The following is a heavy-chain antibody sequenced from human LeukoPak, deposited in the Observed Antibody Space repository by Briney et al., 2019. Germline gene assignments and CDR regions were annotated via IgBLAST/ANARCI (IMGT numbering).Heavy chain of an antibody. Sequence: SVKVSCKASGGTFSSYAISWVRQAPGQGLEWMGGIIPIFGTANYAQKFQGRVTITADESTSTAYMELSSLRSEDTAVYYCATNDGGTGVYYFDYWGQGTLVTVSS. J-gene: IGHJ4*02. V-gene: IGHV1-69*13. CDR2: IIPIFGTA. CDR3: ATNDGGTGVYYFDY. D-gene: IGHD3-10*01. CDR1: GGTFSSYA.